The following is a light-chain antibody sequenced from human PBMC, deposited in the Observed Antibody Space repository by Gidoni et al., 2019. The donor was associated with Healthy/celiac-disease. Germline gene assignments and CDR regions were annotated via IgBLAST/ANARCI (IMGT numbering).Light chain of an antibody. V-gene: IGKV1-39*01. CDR2: AAS. CDR3: QQSYSTPYT. J-gene: IGKJ2*01. Sequence: DIQMTQSPSSLSASVGDRVTITCRASQSISSYLNWYQHKPGKAPKLLIYAASSLQSGVPSRFSGSGSGTDSTLTISSLQPEDFATYDCQQSYSTPYTFGQGTKLEIK. CDR1: QSISSY.